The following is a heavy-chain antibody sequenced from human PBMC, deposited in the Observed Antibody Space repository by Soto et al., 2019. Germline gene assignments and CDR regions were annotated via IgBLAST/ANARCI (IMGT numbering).Heavy chain of an antibody. CDR3: ARDPYYYDSSGYSPGYYYYGMDG. J-gene: IGHJ6*02. V-gene: IGHV4-31*03. CDR1: GGSISSGGYY. Sequence: PSETLSLTCTVSGGSISSGGYYWSWIRQHPGKGLEWIGYIYYSGSTYYNPSLKSRVTISVDTSKNQFSLKLSSVTAADTAVYYCARDPYYYDSSGYSPGYYYYGMDGWGQGNTVTFSS. CDR2: IYYSGST. D-gene: IGHD3-22*01.